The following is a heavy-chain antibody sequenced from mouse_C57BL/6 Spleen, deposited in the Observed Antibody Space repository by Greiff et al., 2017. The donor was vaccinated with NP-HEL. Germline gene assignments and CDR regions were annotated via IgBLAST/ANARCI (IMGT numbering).Heavy chain of an antibody. CDR3: ARDGTGTEAMDY. Sequence: EVQLVESGGGLVQSGRSLRLSCATSGFTFSDFYMEWVRQAPGKGLEWIAASRNKANDYTTEYSASVKGRFIVSRDTSQSILYLQMNALRAEDTAIYYCARDGTGTEAMDYWGQGTSVTVSS. D-gene: IGHD4-1*01. V-gene: IGHV7-1*01. CDR2: SRNKANDYTT. J-gene: IGHJ4*01. CDR1: GFTFSDFY.